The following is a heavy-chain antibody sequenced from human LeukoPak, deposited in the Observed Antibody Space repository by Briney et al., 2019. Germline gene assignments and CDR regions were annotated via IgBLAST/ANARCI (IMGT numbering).Heavy chain of an antibody. V-gene: IGHV1-2*02. CDR3: ARGGYASRELVQH. CDR2: INADGGGT. J-gene: IGHJ1*01. CDR1: GYTFTSYA. Sequence: ASVKVSCKASGYTFTSYAMNWVRQAPGQGLEWMGWINADGGGTNYAQKFQGRVTMTRDTSISTAYMELSSLRSDDTAVYYCARGGYASRELVQHWGQGTLVTVSS. D-gene: IGHD3-10*01.